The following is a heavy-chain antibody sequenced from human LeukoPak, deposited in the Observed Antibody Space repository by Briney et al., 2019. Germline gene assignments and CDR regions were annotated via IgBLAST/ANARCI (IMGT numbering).Heavy chain of an antibody. CDR2: ISSSSSYI. V-gene: IGHV3-21*01. CDR1: GFTFSSYS. J-gene: IGHJ4*02. CDR3: ASNYYFDY. Sequence: GGSLRLSCAASGFTFSSYSMNWVRQAPGKGLEWVSSISSSSSYIYYAESVKGRFTISRDNAKDSLYLQMNSLRAEDTAVYYCASNYYFDYWGQGTLVTVSS. D-gene: IGHD1-20*01.